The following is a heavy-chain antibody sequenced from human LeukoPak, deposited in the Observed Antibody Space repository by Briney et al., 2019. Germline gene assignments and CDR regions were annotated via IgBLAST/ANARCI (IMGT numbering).Heavy chain of an antibody. CDR1: GGSISSGSYY. Sequence: PSETLSLTCTVSGGSISSGSYYWSWIRQPAGKGLEWIGRIYTSGSTNYNPSLKSRVTISVDTSKNQFSLKLSSVTAAGTAVYYCARDPLRPDVYYYYMDVWGNGTTVTVSS. J-gene: IGHJ6*03. CDR2: IYTSGST. CDR3: ARDPLRPDVYYYYMDV. V-gene: IGHV4-61*02.